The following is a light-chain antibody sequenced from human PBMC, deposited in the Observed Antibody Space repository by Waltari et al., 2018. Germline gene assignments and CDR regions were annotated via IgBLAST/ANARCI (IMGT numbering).Light chain of an antibody. J-gene: IGLJ2*01. V-gene: IGLV2-8*01. CDR1: SSDIGGYNY. CDR3: SSYAGSNYVA. Sequence: QSALTQPPSASGSPGQSVTISCTGTSSDIGGYNYVSWYQQRPGKAPKLLIYEVTKRPSGVLVRFSGSKSANTAALTVSGLQAEDEADYYCSSYAGSNYVAFGGGTKLTVL. CDR2: EVT.